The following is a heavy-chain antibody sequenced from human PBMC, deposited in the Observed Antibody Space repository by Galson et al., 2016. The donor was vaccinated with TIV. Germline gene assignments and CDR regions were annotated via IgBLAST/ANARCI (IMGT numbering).Heavy chain of an antibody. J-gene: IGHJ4*02. Sequence: SLRLSCAAPGFTFSAYAMTWVRQAPGKGLEWVSGVNGGGTTYYADSVKGRFTISRDNSKNTLYLQMNNLRAEDTAVYYCAKDKQWVADCGDYWGQGILVTVSS. CDR2: VNGGGTT. V-gene: IGHV3-23*01. CDR1: GFTFSAYA. D-gene: IGHD2-21*01. CDR3: AKDKQWVADCGDY.